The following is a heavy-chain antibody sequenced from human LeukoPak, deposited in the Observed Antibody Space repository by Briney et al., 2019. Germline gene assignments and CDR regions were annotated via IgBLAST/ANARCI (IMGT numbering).Heavy chain of an antibody. CDR3: AREEVSFDM. J-gene: IGHJ3*02. CDR1: GYTFTDYY. Sequence: GASVKASCKASGYTFTDYYMDWVRQAPGQGLEWMGWINPNSGGTKYAQKFQGRVTMTRDTSISTAYMELSRLRSDDTAVYYCAREEVSFDMWGQGTMVTVSS. D-gene: IGHD1-14*01. V-gene: IGHV1-2*02. CDR2: INPNSGGT.